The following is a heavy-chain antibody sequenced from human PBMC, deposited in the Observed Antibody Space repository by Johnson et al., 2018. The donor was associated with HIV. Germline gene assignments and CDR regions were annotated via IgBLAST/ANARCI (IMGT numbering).Heavy chain of an antibody. Sequence: QVQLVESGGGLVKPGGSLRLSCAASGFTFSDYYMSWIRQAPGKGLEWVAYISSSGSSRYYADSVKGRFTISRDNTKNLLYLQMKSLIAEDTAVYYCARGLGLTPDVFDVWGKGTMVTVSS. CDR2: ISSSGSSR. J-gene: IGHJ3*01. V-gene: IGHV3-11*04. CDR3: ARGLGLTPDVFDV. D-gene: IGHD3-16*01. CDR1: GFTFSDYY.